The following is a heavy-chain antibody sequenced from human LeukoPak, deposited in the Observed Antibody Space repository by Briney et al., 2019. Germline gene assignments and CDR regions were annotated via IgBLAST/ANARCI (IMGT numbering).Heavy chain of an antibody. CDR1: GFTFSTFA. D-gene: IGHD6-19*01. CDR3: ARDPGCFDC. V-gene: IGHV3-30-3*01. Sequence: GGSLRLSCAASGFTFSTFAIHGVRQAPAKALDWVAVISYDGINKDYADSVTARFTISRDNSENTVYLKMNSLRREDTPVYYCARDPGCFDCWGQGTTVTVSS. J-gene: IGHJ4*02. CDR2: ISYDGINK.